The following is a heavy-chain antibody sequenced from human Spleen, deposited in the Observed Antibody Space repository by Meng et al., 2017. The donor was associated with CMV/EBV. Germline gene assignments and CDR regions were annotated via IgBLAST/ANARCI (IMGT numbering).Heavy chain of an antibody. CDR2: IYYSGST. V-gene: IGHV4-61*01. J-gene: IGHJ4*02. CDR3: AGRIHYYDSSGGFDY. CDR1: GSVSSGSYY. D-gene: IGHD3-22*01. Sequence: GSVSSGSYYWSWIRQPPGKGLEWLGYIYYSGSTNYNPSLKSRVTISVDTSKNQFSLKLSSVTAADTAVYYCAGRIHYYDSSGGFDYWGQGTLVTVSS.